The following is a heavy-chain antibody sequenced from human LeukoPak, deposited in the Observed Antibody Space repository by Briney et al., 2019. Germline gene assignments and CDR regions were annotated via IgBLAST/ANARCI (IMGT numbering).Heavy chain of an antibody. J-gene: IGHJ2*01. Sequence: SETLSLTCTVSGGSISSGSYYWSWIRQPAGKGLEWIGRIYTSGSTNYNPSLKSRVTISVDTSKNQFSLKLSSVTAADTAVYYCARRTPVRWELQGLGYFDLWGRGTLVTVSS. CDR1: GGSISSGSYY. V-gene: IGHV4-61*02. CDR2: IYTSGST. CDR3: ARRTPVRWELQGLGYFDL. D-gene: IGHD1-26*01.